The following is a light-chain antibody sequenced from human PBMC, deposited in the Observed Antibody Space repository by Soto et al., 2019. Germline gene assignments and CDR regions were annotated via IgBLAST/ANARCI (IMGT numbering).Light chain of an antibody. J-gene: IGLJ2*01. CDR1: SSDVGGYNY. CDR2: EVT. Sequence: QSALTQPPSASGSPGQSVTLSCAGTSSDVGGYNYVSWYQQRPGEGPKLMIYEVTERPSGVPDRFSGSRSGNTASLTVSGLQAEDEADYYCSSYAGSTLFGGGTKVTVL. V-gene: IGLV2-8*01. CDR3: SSYAGSTL.